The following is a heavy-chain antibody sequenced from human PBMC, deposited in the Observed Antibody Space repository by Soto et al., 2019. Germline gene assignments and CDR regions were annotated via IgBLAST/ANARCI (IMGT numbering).Heavy chain of an antibody. V-gene: IGHV3-48*03. CDR2: ISKSGSTI. CDR1: GFTFSSYE. J-gene: IGHJ4*02. D-gene: IGHD1-1*01. CDR3: VREGYYYFDY. Sequence: EVQLVESGGGLVQPGGSLRLSCAGSGFTFSSYEMHWVRQAPGKGLEWVSYISKSGSTIYYADSVKGRFTISRDSAKDSLYLQMNSLRAEDTAIYFCVREGYYYFDYWGQGTLVAVSS.